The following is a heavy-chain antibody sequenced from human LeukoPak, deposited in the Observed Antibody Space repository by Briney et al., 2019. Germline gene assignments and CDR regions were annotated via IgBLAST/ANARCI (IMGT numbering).Heavy chain of an antibody. D-gene: IGHD3-10*01. CDR2: ISGSGGST. V-gene: IGHV3-23*01. Sequence: PGGSLRLSCAASGFTFSSYGMSWVRQAPGKGLEWVSAISGSGGSTYYADSVKGRFTISRDNSKNTLYLQMNSLRAEDTAVYYCATRQGSGSYYNTYYYYYMDVWGKGTTVTISS. J-gene: IGHJ6*03. CDR1: GFTFSSYG. CDR3: ATRQGSGSYYNTYYYYYMDV.